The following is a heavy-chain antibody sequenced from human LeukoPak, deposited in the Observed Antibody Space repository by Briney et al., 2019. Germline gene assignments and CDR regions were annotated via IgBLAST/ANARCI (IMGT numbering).Heavy chain of an antibody. CDR2: VYYSGST. V-gene: IGHV4-59*08. CDR3: ARVGTGRNYFNYGMDV. D-gene: IGHD1-7*01. CDR1: GGSVSGYY. J-gene: IGHJ6*02. Sequence: WETLSLTCVVSGGSVSGYYWGWIRRPPGRGLEWIGYVYYSGSTNYNPSFKSRITISVDTSKNQFSLKVDSVTAADTAVYYCARVGTGRNYFNYGMDVWGQGTTVTVSS.